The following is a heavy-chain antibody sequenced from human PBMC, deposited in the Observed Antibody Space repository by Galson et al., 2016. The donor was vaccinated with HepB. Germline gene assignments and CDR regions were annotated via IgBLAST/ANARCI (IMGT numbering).Heavy chain of an antibody. CDR1: GFTFEKYG. V-gene: IGHV3-33*01. CDR3: ARVQGGRGWYRGAFDV. D-gene: IGHD6-19*01. CDR2: VWFDETTK. Sequence: SLRLSCAVSGFTFEKYGVHWVRQAPGKGLDWVAVVWFDETTKYYEDSVKGRFTISRDNAKNTLYLQMNNLRAEDTAVYYCARVQGGRGWYRGAFDVWGPGTTVTVSS. J-gene: IGHJ3*01.